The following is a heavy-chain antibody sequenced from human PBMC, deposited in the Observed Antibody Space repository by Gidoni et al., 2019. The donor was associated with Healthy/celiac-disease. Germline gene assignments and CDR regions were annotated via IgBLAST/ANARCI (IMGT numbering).Heavy chain of an antibody. J-gene: IGHJ6*02. CDR3: ATCGYSNYGFYLGGGMDV. CDR1: GFTFSSYE. CDR2: ISSSGSTI. Sequence: EVQPVESGGGLVQPGGSLRLSCAASGFTFSSYEMNWVRQAPGKGLEWVSYISSSGSTIYYADSVKGRFTISRDNAKNSLYLQMNSLRAEDTAVYYCATCGYSNYGFYLGGGMDVWGQGTTVTVSS. D-gene: IGHD4-4*01. V-gene: IGHV3-48*03.